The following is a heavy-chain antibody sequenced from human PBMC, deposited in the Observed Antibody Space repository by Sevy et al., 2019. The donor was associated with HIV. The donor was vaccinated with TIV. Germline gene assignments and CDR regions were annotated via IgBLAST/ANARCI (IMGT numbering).Heavy chain of an antibody. CDR3: ANSNYDILTGEGGDFDY. J-gene: IGHJ4*02. D-gene: IGHD3-9*01. CDR1: GGSISSSSYY. CDR2: IYYSGST. V-gene: IGHV4-39*01. Sequence: SETLSLTCTVSGGSISSSSYYWDWIRQPPGKGLEWIGSIYYSGSTYYYPSLKSRVTISVDTYKNQFSLKLSSVTAADTAVYYCANSNYDILTGEGGDFDYWGQGTLVTVSS.